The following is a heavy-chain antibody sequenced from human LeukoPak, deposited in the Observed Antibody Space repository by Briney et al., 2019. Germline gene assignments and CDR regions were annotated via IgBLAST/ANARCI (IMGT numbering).Heavy chain of an antibody. CDR2: IWYDGSNK. D-gene: IGHD3-22*01. V-gene: IGHV3-33*01. CDR1: GFTFSDSG. Sequence: GGSLRLSCGASGFTFSDSGMHWVRQAPGKGLEWVAVIWYDGSNKFYADSVKGRFTISRDNSKNTLYLQMNSLTAEDTAVYYCTSDYESSGALDYWGQGTLVTVSS. CDR3: TSDYESSGALDY. J-gene: IGHJ4*02.